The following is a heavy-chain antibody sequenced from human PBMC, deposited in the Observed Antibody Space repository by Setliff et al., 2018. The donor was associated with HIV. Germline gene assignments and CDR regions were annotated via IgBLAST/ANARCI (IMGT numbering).Heavy chain of an antibody. CDR3: ARSVIGYHYYGMDV. CDR1: GFTLSSYG. D-gene: IGHD3-10*01. Sequence: GGSLRLSCAASGFTLSSYGMHWVRQAPGKGLEWVAVISYDGSNKYYADSVKGRFTISRDNSKNTLYLQMNSLRAEDTAVYYCARSVIGYHYYGMDVWGQGTLVTVSS. J-gene: IGHJ6*02. CDR2: ISYDGSNK. V-gene: IGHV3-30*06.